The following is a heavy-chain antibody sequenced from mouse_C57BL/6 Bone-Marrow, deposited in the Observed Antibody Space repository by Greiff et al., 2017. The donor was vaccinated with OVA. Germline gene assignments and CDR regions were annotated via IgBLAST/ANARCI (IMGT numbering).Heavy chain of an antibody. Sequence: EVKLVESGGGLVQPGGSLKLSCAASGFTFSDYYMYWVRQTPEKRLEWVAYISNGGGSTYYPDTVKGRFTISRDNAKNTLYLQMSRLKSEDTAMYYGARPYYYGSSRYYYAMDYWGQGTSVTVSS. V-gene: IGHV5-12*01. CDR2: ISNGGGST. CDR3: ARPYYYGSSRYYYAMDY. D-gene: IGHD1-1*01. CDR1: GFTFSDYY. J-gene: IGHJ4*01.